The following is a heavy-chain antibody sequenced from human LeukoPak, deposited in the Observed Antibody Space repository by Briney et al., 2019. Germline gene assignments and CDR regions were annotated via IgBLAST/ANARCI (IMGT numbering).Heavy chain of an antibody. CDR3: AKDATSTGYFLEWLEGPPLDY. CDR2: MSYDGGNK. Sequence: GGSLRLSCAASGFTFSSYGMHWVRQAPGKGLEWVAVMSYDGGNKYYADSVKGRFTISRDNSKNTLYLQMNSLRAEDTAVYYCAKDATSTGYFLEWLEGPPLDYWGQGTLVTVSS. V-gene: IGHV3-30*18. J-gene: IGHJ4*02. D-gene: IGHD3-3*01. CDR1: GFTFSSYG.